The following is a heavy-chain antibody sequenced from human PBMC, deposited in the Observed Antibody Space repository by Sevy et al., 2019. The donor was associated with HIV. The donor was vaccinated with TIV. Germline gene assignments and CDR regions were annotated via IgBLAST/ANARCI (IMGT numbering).Heavy chain of an antibody. J-gene: IGHJ4*02. CDR1: GFTFSSYW. CDR3: ARDRGYSSSWDY. Sequence: GRSLRLSCAASGFTFSSYWMSWVRQAPGKGLEWVANIKQDGSEKYYVDSVKGRFTISRDKAKNSLYLQMNSLRAEDTAVYYCARDRGYSSSWDYWGQGTLVTVSS. CDR2: IKQDGSEK. D-gene: IGHD6-13*01. V-gene: IGHV3-7*03.